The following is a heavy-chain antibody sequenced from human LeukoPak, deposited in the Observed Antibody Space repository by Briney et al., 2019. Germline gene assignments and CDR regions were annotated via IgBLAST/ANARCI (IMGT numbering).Heavy chain of an antibody. J-gene: IGHJ3*02. Sequence: PGGSLRLSCAASGFIFSSYWMHWVRQAPGKGLEWVSRIHSDGSDTTYADSVKGRFTISRDNAKNTLYLQMNSRRAEDTAVYLCAREGNSGWRDDGFDIWGQGTMVTVSS. CDR2: IHSDGSDT. CDR3: AREGNSGWRDDGFDI. D-gene: IGHD6-19*01. CDR1: GFIFSSYW. V-gene: IGHV3-74*01.